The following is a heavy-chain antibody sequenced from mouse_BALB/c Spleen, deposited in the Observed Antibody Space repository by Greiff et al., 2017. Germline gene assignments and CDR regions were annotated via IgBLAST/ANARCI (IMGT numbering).Heavy chain of an antibody. CDR1: GFNIKDTY. Sequence: EVKLQESGAELVKPGASVKLSCTASGFNIKDTYMHWVKQRPEQGLEWIGRIDPANGNTKYDPKFQGKATITADTSSNTAYLQLSSLTSEDTAVYYCARKEAWYGNYGWFAYWGQGTLVTVSA. D-gene: IGHD2-10*02. CDR3: ARKEAWYGNYGWFAY. J-gene: IGHJ3*01. V-gene: IGHV14-3*02. CDR2: IDPANGNT.